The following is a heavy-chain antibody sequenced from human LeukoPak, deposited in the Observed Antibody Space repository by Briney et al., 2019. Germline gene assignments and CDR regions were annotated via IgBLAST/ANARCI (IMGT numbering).Heavy chain of an antibody. CDR3: ARGGSSGYYHDDLKIDY. D-gene: IGHD3-22*01. Sequence: SETLSLTCTVSGGSISSYYWSWIRQPPGKGLEWIGYIYYSGSTNYNPSLKSRVTISVDTSKNQFSLKLSSVTAADTAVYYCARGGSSGYYHDDLKIDYWGQGTLVTVSS. CDR1: GGSISSYY. CDR2: IYYSGST. V-gene: IGHV4-59*01. J-gene: IGHJ4*02.